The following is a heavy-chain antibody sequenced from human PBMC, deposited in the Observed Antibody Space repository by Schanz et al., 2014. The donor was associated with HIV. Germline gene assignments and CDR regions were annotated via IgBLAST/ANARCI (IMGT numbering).Heavy chain of an antibody. D-gene: IGHD3-10*01. J-gene: IGHJ6*02. CDR1: EFIFSSYG. Sequence: QVQVVESGGGVVQPGRSLRLSCAASEFIFSSYGIHWVRQAPGKGLEWVAVISNDGSNEYYADSVKGRFTLSRDNSENTVYLQMNSLRAVDTAVYYCAKEWYYGSGSMDYGLDVWGQGTTVTVSS. CDR3: AKEWYYGSGSMDYGLDV. V-gene: IGHV3-30*18. CDR2: ISNDGSNE.